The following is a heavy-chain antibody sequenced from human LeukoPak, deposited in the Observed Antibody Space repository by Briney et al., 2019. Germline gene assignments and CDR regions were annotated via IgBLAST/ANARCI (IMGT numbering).Heavy chain of an antibody. J-gene: IGHJ3*02. D-gene: IGHD6-19*01. CDR1: GGSISSSSYY. Sequence: SETLSLTCTVSGGSISSSSYYWGWIRQPPGKGLEWIGSIYYSGSTYYNPSLKSRVTISVDTSKNQFSLKLSSVTAADTAVYYCARVKANYSSGWVIGPNDAFDIWGQGTMVTVSS. V-gene: IGHV4-39*07. CDR3: ARVKANYSSGWVIGPNDAFDI. CDR2: IYYSGST.